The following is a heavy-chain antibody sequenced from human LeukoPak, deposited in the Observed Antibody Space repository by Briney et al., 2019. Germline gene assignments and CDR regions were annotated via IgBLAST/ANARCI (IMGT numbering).Heavy chain of an antibody. CDR3: AKEVGDY. V-gene: IGHV3-23*01. D-gene: IGHD3-10*01. CDR1: GFTFSSYP. J-gene: IGHJ4*02. Sequence: GGSLRLSCAASGFTFSSYPMSWVRQAPGKGLEWVSGTTTSGRTTYYADSVKGRFTMSRDNSKDMMFLQMNSLRAEDTAVYYCAKEVGDYWGQGTLVTVSS. CDR2: TTTSGRTT.